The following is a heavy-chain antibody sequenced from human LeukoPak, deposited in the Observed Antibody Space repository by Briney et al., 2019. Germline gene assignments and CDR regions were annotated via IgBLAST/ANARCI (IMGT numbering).Heavy chain of an antibody. CDR3: AKARGIAAAAYYFDY. CDR2: ISWNSGSI. V-gene: IGHV3-9*01. D-gene: IGHD6-13*01. J-gene: IGHJ4*02. CDR1: GFTFDVYA. Sequence: GGSLRLSCAASGFTFDVYAMHWVRQAPGKGLEWVSGISWNSGSIGYADSVKGRLTISRDNAKNSLYLQMNSLRAEDTALYYCAKARGIAAAAYYFDYWGEGTLVTVSS.